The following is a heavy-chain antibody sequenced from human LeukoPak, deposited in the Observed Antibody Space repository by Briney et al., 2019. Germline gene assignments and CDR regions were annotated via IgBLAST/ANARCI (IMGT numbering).Heavy chain of an antibody. CDR3: AKGAGGFSYYNWFDP. Sequence: SETLSLTCTVSGGSISSYYWSWIRQPPGKGLEWIGYIYYSGSTDYNPSLKSRVTISVDTSKNQFSLKLASVTAADTAIYYCAKGAGGFSYYNWFDPWGQGTLVTVSS. V-gene: IGHV4-59*12. J-gene: IGHJ5*02. D-gene: IGHD5-18*01. CDR2: IYYSGST. CDR1: GGSISSYY.